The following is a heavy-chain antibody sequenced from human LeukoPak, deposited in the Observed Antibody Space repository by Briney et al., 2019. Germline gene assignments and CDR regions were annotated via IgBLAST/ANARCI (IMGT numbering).Heavy chain of an antibody. J-gene: IGHJ4*02. D-gene: IGHD6-6*01. CDR2: IWYDGSKK. CDR1: GLTSSNFG. Sequence: GGSLDSSFPGPGLTSSNFGLPWFGRVQGRGWGGVALIWYDGSKKYYADSVKGRFTISRDNTKNTLYLQLNSLRADDTAVYYCARVHSSSSTFDLWGQGTLVTVSS. V-gene: IGHV3-33*01. CDR3: ARVHSSSSTFDL.